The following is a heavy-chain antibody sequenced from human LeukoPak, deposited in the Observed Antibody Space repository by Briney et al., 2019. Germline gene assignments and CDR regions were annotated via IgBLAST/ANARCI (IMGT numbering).Heavy chain of an antibody. D-gene: IGHD6-19*01. V-gene: IGHV4-34*01. CDR1: GGSFSGYY. J-gene: IGHJ6*03. CDR3: ARDGQWTLLTGYYYYMDV. CDR2: INHSGST. Sequence: PSETLSLTCAVYGGSFSGYYWSWIRQPPGKGLEWIGEINHSGSTSYSPSLKSRVTISVDTSKNQFSLKLSSVTAADTAVYYCARDGQWTLLTGYYYYMDVWGKGTTVTVSS.